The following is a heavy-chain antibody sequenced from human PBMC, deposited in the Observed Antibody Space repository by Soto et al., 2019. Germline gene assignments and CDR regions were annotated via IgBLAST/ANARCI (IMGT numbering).Heavy chain of an antibody. D-gene: IGHD1-1*01. Sequence: EVQLVESGGGLVQPGGSLRLSCAVSGFTFNRHWMSWVRQTPGKGLEWVASIKEDGSEKSYVDSVKGRFTISRDNAKNSLFLQMNSLRVEDTSVYYCVITGWNPPDYWGQRTLVTVS. CDR2: IKEDGSEK. J-gene: IGHJ4*02. V-gene: IGHV3-7*01. CDR3: VITGWNPPDY. CDR1: GFTFNRHW.